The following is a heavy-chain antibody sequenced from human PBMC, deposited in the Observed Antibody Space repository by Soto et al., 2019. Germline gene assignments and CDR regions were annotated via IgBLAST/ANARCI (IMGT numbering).Heavy chain of an antibody. Sequence: EVQLVESGGGLVQPGRSLRLSCAASGFTFDDYAMHWVRQAPGKGLEWVSGISWNSGSIGYVDSVKGRFTISRDNAKNSLYLQMNSLRAEDTALYYCAKDTSRATTVTVAFDYWGQGTLVTVSS. D-gene: IGHD4-17*01. CDR3: AKDTSRATTVTVAFDY. CDR2: ISWNSGSI. J-gene: IGHJ4*02. CDR1: GFTFDDYA. V-gene: IGHV3-9*01.